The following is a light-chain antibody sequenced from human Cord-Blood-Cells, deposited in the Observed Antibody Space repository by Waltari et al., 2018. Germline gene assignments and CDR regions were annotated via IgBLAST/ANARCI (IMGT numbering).Light chain of an antibody. CDR2: KAS. CDR1: QSISSW. J-gene: IGKJ1*01. V-gene: IGKV1-5*03. Sequence: DIQMTQSRSTLSASVGDIVTITCRASQSISSWFAWYQQKPGKAPKLLIYKASSLESGVPSRFSGSGSGTEFTLTISSLQPDDFATYYCQQYNSYSRTFGQGTKVEIK. CDR3: QQYNSYSRT.